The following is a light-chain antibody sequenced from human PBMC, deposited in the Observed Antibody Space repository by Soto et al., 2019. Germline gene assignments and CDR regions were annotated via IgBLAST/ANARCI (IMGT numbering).Light chain of an antibody. CDR2: DVS. CDR1: SSDVGSYNR. CDR3: SSFTSSSTYV. V-gene: IGLV2-18*02. Sequence: QSPLTQPPSVSGSPGQSVTISCTGTSSDVGSYNRVSWYQQPPGTAPKLMIYDVSNRPSAVPVRFSGSKSGNSASLTISGLQPEDEADYYCSSFTSSSTYVFGTGTKVTVL. J-gene: IGLJ1*01.